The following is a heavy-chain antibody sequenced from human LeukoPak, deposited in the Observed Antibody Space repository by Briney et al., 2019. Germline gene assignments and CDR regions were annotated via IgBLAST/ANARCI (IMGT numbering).Heavy chain of an antibody. Sequence: SETLSLTCTVSGGSISSSSYYWGWIRQPPGKGLEWIGSIYYSVSTYYRPSLKSRVLISVDTSTNQFSLKLSSVTDADTAVYYCASRGIAVAGTYYYYYGMDVWGQGTTVTVSS. V-gene: IGHV4-39*01. D-gene: IGHD6-19*01. CDR3: ASRGIAVAGTYYYYYGMDV. J-gene: IGHJ6*02. CDR2: IYYSVST. CDR1: GGSISSSSYY.